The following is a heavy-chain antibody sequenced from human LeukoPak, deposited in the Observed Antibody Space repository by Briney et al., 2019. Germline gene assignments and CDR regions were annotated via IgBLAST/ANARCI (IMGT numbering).Heavy chain of an antibody. Sequence: GGSLRLSCAASGFTFSSYAMSWVRQAPGKGLEWVSGITGSGDNTYYADSVKGRFTISRDNSKNTLYLQMNSLRPEDTAAYYCAKVGIVGATTSAYFEYWGQGTLVTVSS. D-gene: IGHD1-26*01. CDR3: AKVGIVGATTSAYFEY. V-gene: IGHV3-23*01. J-gene: IGHJ4*02. CDR2: ITGSGDNT. CDR1: GFTFSSYA.